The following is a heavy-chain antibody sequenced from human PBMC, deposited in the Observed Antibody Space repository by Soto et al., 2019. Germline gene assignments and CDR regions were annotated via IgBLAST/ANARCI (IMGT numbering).Heavy chain of an antibody. CDR1: GFTFSSYA. V-gene: IGHV3-23*01. CDR2: ISGSGGST. D-gene: IGHD5-18*01. Sequence: GGSLRLSRAASGFTFSSYAMTGVRQAPGKGLEWVSAISGSGGSTYYADSVKGRFTISRDNSKNTLYLQMNSLRAEDTAVYYCAKGRQVDTAMVLYFDYWGQGTLVTVSS. J-gene: IGHJ4*02. CDR3: AKGRQVDTAMVLYFDY.